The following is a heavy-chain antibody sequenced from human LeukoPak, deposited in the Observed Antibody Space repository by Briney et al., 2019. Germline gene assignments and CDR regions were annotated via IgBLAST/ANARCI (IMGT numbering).Heavy chain of an antibody. V-gene: IGHV3-74*01. D-gene: IGHD4-23*01. CDR3: VRDRTAITLFDL. Sequence: RGSPRLSCVAPGFTFTKYWMHCVRQIPRQGLECISRINGDGTITSNADSVEGRFTSYRDNAKNTVYLEMHSLRGADTAVYYCVRDRTAITLFDLWGRGTLVTVSS. CDR1: GFTFTKYW. J-gene: IGHJ2*01. CDR2: INGDGTIT.